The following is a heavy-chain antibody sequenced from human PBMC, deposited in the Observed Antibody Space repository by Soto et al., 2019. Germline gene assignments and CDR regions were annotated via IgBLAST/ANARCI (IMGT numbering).Heavy chain of an antibody. CDR1: GFTFSSYA. V-gene: IGHV3-23*01. J-gene: IGHJ4*02. Sequence: EVQLLESGGGLVQPGGSLRLSCAASGFTFSSYAMSWVRQAPGKGLEWDSAISGSGGSTYYADSVKGRFTISRDNSKNTLYLQMNSLRAEDTAVYYCAKVRLPMVYASLDYWGQGTLVTVSS. CDR3: AKVRLPMVYASLDY. CDR2: ISGSGGST. D-gene: IGHD2-8*01.